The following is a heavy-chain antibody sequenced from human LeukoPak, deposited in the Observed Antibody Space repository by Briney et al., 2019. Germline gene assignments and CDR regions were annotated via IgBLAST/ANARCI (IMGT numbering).Heavy chain of an antibody. V-gene: IGHV4-39*01. CDR3: ARRVCSGGSCPFDY. J-gene: IGHJ4*02. CDR1: GGSISSGSYY. D-gene: IGHD2-15*01. CDR2: MFHDGST. Sequence: SETLSLTCTVSGGSISSGSYYWGWIRQPPGKGMEWLGSMFHDGSTYYNPSLKSRVTISVDTSKNQFSLKLSSVTAADTAVYYCARRVCSGGSCPFDYWGQGTLVTVSS.